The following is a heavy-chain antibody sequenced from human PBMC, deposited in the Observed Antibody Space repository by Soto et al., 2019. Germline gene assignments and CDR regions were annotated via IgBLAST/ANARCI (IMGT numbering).Heavy chain of an antibody. V-gene: IGHV3-48*02. CDR3: ASLVPDAIYFDY. CDR2: ISRSSGTK. D-gene: IGHD2-2*01. J-gene: IGHJ4*02. CDR1: GFNFATYS. Sequence: PGGSLSLSCAASGFNFATYSMNWVRQVPGKGLEWVSYISRSSGTKYYADSVKGRFTISRDNAKNSLYLQMNSLRDEDTAVYYCASLVPDAIYFDYWGQGTLVTVSS.